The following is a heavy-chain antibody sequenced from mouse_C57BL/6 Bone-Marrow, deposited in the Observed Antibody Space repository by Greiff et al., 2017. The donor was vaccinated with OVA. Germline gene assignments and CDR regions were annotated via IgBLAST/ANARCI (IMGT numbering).Heavy chain of an antibody. Sequence: VMLVESGPGLVAPSQSLSITCTVSGFSLTSYGVHWVRQPPGKGLEWLVVIWSDGSTTYNSALKSRLSISKDNSKSHVFLKMNSLQTDDTAMYYCARPYYYDYDGYAMDYWGQGTSVTVSS. CDR3: ARPYYYDYDGYAMDY. CDR1: GFSLTSYG. D-gene: IGHD2-4*01. V-gene: IGHV2-6*03. CDR2: IWSDGST. J-gene: IGHJ4*01.